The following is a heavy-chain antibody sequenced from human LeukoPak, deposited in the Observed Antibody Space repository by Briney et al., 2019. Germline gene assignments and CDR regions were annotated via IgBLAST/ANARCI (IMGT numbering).Heavy chain of an antibody. CDR1: GFTFSDYY. CDR3: ARVTSGTYGLDY. J-gene: IGHJ4*02. D-gene: IGHD3-10*01. V-gene: IGHV3-11*01. CDR2: ITSSGSTI. Sequence: GGSLRLSCVASGFTFSDYYMTWIRQAPGKGLEWVSYITSSGSTIHYADSVKGRFTISRDNAKDSLFLQMNSLRADDTAIYYCARVTSGTYGLDYWGQGTLVTVSS.